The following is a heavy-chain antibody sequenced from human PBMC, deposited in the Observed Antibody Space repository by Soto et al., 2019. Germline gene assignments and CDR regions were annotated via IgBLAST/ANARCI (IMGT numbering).Heavy chain of an antibody. Sequence: GGSLRLSCAASGFTFSSYGMHWVRQAPGKGLEWVAVISYDGSNKYYADSVKGRFTISRDNSKNTLYLQMNSQRAEDTAVYYCAKDIQYYYDSSGYYRKPRQNWFDPWGQGTLVTVSS. D-gene: IGHD3-22*01. CDR1: GFTFSSYG. CDR3: AKDIQYYYDSSGYYRKPRQNWFDP. V-gene: IGHV3-30*18. CDR2: ISYDGSNK. J-gene: IGHJ5*02.